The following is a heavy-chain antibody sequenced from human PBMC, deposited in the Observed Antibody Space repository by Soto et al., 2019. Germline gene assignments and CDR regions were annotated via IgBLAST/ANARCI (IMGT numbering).Heavy chain of an antibody. Sequence: EVQLLESGGGLVQPGGSLRLSCAASGFTFSSYAMSWVRQAPGKGLEWVSAISGSGGSTYYADSVKGRFTISRDTSKNTLDLQMNSRRAEDTAVYYCAKDPGAYYDFWSGRRRNWFDPWGQGTLVTVSS. CDR1: GFTFSSYA. V-gene: IGHV3-23*01. D-gene: IGHD3-3*01. CDR2: ISGSGGST. J-gene: IGHJ5*02. CDR3: AKDPGAYYDFWSGRRRNWFDP.